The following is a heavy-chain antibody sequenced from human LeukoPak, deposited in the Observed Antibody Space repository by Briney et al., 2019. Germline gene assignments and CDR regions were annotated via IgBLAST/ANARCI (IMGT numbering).Heavy chain of an antibody. J-gene: IGHJ4*02. CDR1: GFTFSNAW. V-gene: IGHV3-53*01. CDR3: ARGMSDYDFWSGLDY. D-gene: IGHD3-3*01. Sequence: GGSLRLSCAASGFTFSNAWMNWVRQAPGKGLEWVSVIYSGGSTYYADSVKGRFTISRDNSKNTLYLQMNSLRAEDTAVYYCARGMSDYDFWSGLDYWGQGTLVTVSS. CDR2: IYSGGST.